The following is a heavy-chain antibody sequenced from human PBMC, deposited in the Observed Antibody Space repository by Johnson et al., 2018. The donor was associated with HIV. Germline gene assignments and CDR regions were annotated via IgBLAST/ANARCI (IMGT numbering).Heavy chain of an antibody. J-gene: IGHJ3*02. CDR3: AKALGWELSI. CDR2: ISYDGSNK. D-gene: IGHD1-26*01. Sequence: QMQLVESGGGLVQPGGSLRLSCAASGFTFSSYDMHWVRQAPGKGLEWVAVISYDGSNKYYADSVKGRFTISRNNSKNTLYLQMNSLRAEDTAVYYCAKALGWELSIWGQGTMVTVSS. V-gene: IGHV3-30*18. CDR1: GFTFSSYD.